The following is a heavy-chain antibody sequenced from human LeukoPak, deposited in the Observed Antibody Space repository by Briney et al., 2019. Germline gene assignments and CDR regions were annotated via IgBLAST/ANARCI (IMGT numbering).Heavy chain of an antibody. CDR2: INPNSGVT. CDR1: GDTFTGYY. CDR3: ARGVEVPDFDY. J-gene: IGHJ4*02. D-gene: IGHD2-15*01. Sequence: ASVKVSCKASGDTFTGYYIYWVRQAPGQGLVWMGRINPNSGVTNSAQKFQGRVTMTRDTSISTAYTELSRLRSDETAVYNCARGVEVPDFDYGGQETLVTVSS. V-gene: IGHV1-2*06.